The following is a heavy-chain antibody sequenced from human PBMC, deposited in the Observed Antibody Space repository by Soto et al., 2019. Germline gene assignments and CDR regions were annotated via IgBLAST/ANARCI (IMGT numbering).Heavy chain of an antibody. D-gene: IGHD4-4*01. V-gene: IGHV4-4*02. CDR1: GGSISSSNW. J-gene: IGHJ5*02. CDR3: ARRANYEGKNWFDP. CDR2: IYHSGST. Sequence: PSETLSLTCAVSGGSISSSNWWSWVRQPPGKGLEWIGEIYHSGSTNYNPSLKSRVTISVDKSKNQFSLKLSSVTAADTAVYYCARRANYEGKNWFDPWGQGTLVTVSS.